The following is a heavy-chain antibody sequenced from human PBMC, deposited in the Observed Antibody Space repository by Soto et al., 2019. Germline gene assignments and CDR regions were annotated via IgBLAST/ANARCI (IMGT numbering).Heavy chain of an antibody. V-gene: IGHV3-66*01. CDR1: GFTVSSNY. CDR2: IYSGGST. J-gene: IGHJ4*02. D-gene: IGHD3-9*01. CDR3: ARGPQSRYFDWLPRGEDGLDY. Sequence: EVQLVESGGGLVQPGGSLRLSCAASGFTVSSNYMSWVRQAPGKGLEWVSVIYSGGSTYYADSVKGRFTISRDNSKNTLYLQMNSLRAEDTAVYYCARGPQSRYFDWLPRGEDGLDYWGQGTLVTVSS.